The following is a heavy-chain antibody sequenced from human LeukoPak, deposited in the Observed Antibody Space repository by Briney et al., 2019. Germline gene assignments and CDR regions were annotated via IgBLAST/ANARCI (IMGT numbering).Heavy chain of an antibody. CDR3: AKNGDRGAYCSGGTCYPYYYYYMDV. J-gene: IGHJ6*03. V-gene: IGHV3-23*01. D-gene: IGHD2-15*01. CDR1: GFIFSSYA. CDR2: ISSTGGTT. Sequence: GGSLRLSCAASGFIFSSYAMSWVRQAPGKGLEWVSAISSTGGTTYYADSVKGHFTISRDNSKNTVYLQMNSLSAEDTAVYYCAKNGDRGAYCSGGTCYPYYYYYMDVWGKGTTVTISS.